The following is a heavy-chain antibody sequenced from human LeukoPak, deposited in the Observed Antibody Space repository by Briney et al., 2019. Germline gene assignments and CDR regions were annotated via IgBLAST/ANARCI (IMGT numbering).Heavy chain of an antibody. CDR1: GFTFSSYG. J-gene: IGHJ6*02. Sequence: GRSLRLSCAASGFTFSSYGMRWVRQAPGKGLEWVAVISYDGSNKYYADSVKGRFTISRDNSKNTLYLQMNSLRAEDTAVYYCAKGIVGATFYYYYGMDVWGQGTTVTVSS. D-gene: IGHD1-26*01. CDR3: AKGIVGATFYYYYGMDV. V-gene: IGHV3-30*18. CDR2: ISYDGSNK.